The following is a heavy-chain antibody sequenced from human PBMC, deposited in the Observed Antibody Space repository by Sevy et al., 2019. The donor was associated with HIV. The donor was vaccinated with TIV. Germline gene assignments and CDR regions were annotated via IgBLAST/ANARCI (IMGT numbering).Heavy chain of an antibody. D-gene: IGHD6-19*01. V-gene: IGHV3-11*06. CDR3: ARVLKWRGVAVGGTPDY. CDR2: IGTSSVT. J-gene: IGHJ4*02. Sequence: GGSLRLSCSASGFTFSDYDMSWIRQAPGQGLEWTSHIGTSSVTNYPDSVKGRFTISRDNAKNSLYLQMNTLRVEDTAVYYCARVLKWRGVAVGGTPDYWGQGTLVTVSS. CDR1: GFTFSDYD.